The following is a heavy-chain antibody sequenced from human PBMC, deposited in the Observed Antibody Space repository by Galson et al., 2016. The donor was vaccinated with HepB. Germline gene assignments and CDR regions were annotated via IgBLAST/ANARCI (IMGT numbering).Heavy chain of an antibody. V-gene: IGHV3-23*01. CDR2: ISGSGGST. CDR3: AKDGRSGDPPSYFAGYYFDY. Sequence: SLRLSCAASGFTFSSYAMSWVRQAPGKGLEWVSAISGSGGSTYYADSVKGRFTISSDNSKNTLYLQMNSLRAEDTAVYYCAKDGRSGDPPSYFAGYYFDYWGQGTLVTVYS. D-gene: IGHD1-26*01. J-gene: IGHJ4*02. CDR1: GFTFSSYA.